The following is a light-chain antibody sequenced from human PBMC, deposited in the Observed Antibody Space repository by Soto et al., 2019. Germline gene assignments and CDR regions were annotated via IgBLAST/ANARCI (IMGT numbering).Light chain of an antibody. CDR1: QPVSIW. CDR3: QPYRPDSHT. CDR2: DAS. V-gene: IGKV1-5*01. Sequence: DIQMTQSPPTLSASVGDRVTITCRASQPVSIWVAWYQQRPGKAPKGMIYDASVLERGVPSRFSRSGSWTEFPLFLSRLAPYGFATYYLQPYRPDSHTFRQGAKVEIK. J-gene: IGKJ1*01.